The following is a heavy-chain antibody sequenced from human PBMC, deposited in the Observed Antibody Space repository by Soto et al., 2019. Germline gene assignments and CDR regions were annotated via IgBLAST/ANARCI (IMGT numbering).Heavy chain of an antibody. V-gene: IGHV4-39*01. CDR2: ICYSGST. J-gene: IGHJ6*02. Sequence: PSETLSLTCTVSGGSISSSSDYWGWIRQPPGKGLEWIGSICYSGSTDYNPSPKSRVTISVDTSKNQFSRKLSSATAADKAANYSWSGYAHYDYYGMDVWGQGTTVTVS. CDR1: GGSISSSSDY. D-gene: IGHD3-16*01. CDR3: WSGYAHYDYYGMDV.